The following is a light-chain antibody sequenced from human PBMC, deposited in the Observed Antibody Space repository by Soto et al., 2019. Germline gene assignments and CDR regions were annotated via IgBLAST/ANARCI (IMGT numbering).Light chain of an antibody. Sequence: QSALTQPASVSGSPGQSITISCTGTSSDVGGYNYVSWYQQHPGKAPKLMIYDVSNRPSGVSNRFSGSKSGNTASLTISGLQAEDEADYYGSSYTSSSTLLYVFGTGIKVTVL. CDR2: DVS. CDR1: SSDVGGYNY. CDR3: SSYTSSSTLLYV. J-gene: IGLJ1*01. V-gene: IGLV2-14*01.